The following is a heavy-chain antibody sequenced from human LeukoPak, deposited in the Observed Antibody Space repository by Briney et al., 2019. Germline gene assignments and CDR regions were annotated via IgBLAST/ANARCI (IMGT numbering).Heavy chain of an antibody. Sequence: QAGGSLRLSCAASGFTFSSYAMHWVRQAPGKGLEWVAVISYDGSNKYYADSVKGRFTISRDNSKNTLYLQMNSLRAEDTAVYYCASSGAARPGWGQGTLVTVSP. CDR3: ASSGAARPG. D-gene: IGHD6-6*01. CDR2: ISYDGSNK. V-gene: IGHV3-30*01. J-gene: IGHJ4*02. CDR1: GFTFSSYA.